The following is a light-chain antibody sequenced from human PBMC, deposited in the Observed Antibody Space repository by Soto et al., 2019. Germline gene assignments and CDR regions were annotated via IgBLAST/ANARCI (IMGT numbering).Light chain of an antibody. CDR2: AAS. V-gene: IGKV3-20*01. CDR1: HSLSSSY. CDR3: QQFCGSQFT. Sequence: EMGLTQSPGPLSLSPGDRATLSCRASHSLSSSYLAWYQQKPGQAPRRLIYAASSRATGIPDRFRGGGSGTDFALPITRLEPDDFAVYYCQQFCGSQFTFGPGTKV. J-gene: IGKJ3*01.